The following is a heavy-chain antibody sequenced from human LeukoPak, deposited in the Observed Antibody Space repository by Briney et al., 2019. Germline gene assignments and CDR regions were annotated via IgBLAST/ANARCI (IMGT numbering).Heavy chain of an antibody. CDR1: GFTFGDYA. Sequence: GGSLRLSCTASGFTFGDYAMSWFRQAPGKGLEWVGFIRSKAYGGTTEYNAASVKGRFTISRDDSKSIAYLQMNSLKTEDTAVYYCTRDRVGYSYDYSFDCWGQGTLVTVSS. D-gene: IGHD5-18*01. J-gene: IGHJ4*02. V-gene: IGHV3-49*03. CDR3: TRDRVGYSYDYSFDC. CDR2: IRSKAYGGTT.